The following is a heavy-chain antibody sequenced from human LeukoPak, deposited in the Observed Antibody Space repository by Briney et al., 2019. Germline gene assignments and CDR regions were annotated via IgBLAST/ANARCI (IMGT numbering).Heavy chain of an antibody. CDR3: ARGSQFGDYLDY. CDR2: IWYDGSNK. J-gene: IGHJ4*02. CDR1: GFTFSSYG. V-gene: IGHV3-33*01. D-gene: IGHD3-10*01. Sequence: PGGSLRLSCAASGFTFSSYGMHWVRQAPGKGLEWVAVIWYDGSNKYYADSVKGRFTISRDNSKNTLYLQMNSLRAEDTAVYYCARGSQFGDYLDYWGQGTLVTVSS.